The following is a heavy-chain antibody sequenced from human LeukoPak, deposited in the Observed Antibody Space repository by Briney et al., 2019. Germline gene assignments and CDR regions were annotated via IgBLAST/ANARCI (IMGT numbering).Heavy chain of an antibody. V-gene: IGHV3-13*01. CDR3: VREARGYHYTYFDY. J-gene: IGHJ4*02. CDR1: GFTLGSHD. CDR2: IASGFQT. Sequence: GGSLRLSCTASGFTLGSHDMHWVRQTTGEGLEWVAAIASGFQTFYAGSVKGRFTVSREGAKNSLYLQMNSLRAGDTAVYYCVREARGYHYTYFDYWGQGTLVTVSP. D-gene: IGHD5-18*01.